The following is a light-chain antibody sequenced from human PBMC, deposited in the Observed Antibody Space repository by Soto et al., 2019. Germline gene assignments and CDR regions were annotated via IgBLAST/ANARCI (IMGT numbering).Light chain of an antibody. Sequence: DIVMTPSPDSLAVSLGEGATINCKSSQSVLYSTNNKNYLASYQQKPGQPPKLLIYWASTRESGVPDQCSGSGSGTDFTLTISSLQAEDVAVYYCQQYYSTPWTFGQGTKVDIK. CDR3: QQYYSTPWT. CDR1: QSVLYSTNNKNY. V-gene: IGKV4-1*01. CDR2: WAS. J-gene: IGKJ1*01.